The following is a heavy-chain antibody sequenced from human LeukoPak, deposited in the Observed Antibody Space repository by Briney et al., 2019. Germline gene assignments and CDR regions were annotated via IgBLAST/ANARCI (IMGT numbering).Heavy chain of an antibody. J-gene: IGHJ4*02. CDR3: TTDRGIAVRPVFDY. CDR2: IKSKTNGGTV. D-gene: IGHD6-6*01. Sequence: PGGSLRLSCAASGITFINAWLSWVRQPPRKGLEWVGRIKSKTNGGTVDYAAPVKGRFTISTYDSKITFYLQMNSLKIEDTGVYYCTTDRGIAVRPVFDYWGQGSLVTVSS. V-gene: IGHV3-15*01. CDR1: GITFINAW.